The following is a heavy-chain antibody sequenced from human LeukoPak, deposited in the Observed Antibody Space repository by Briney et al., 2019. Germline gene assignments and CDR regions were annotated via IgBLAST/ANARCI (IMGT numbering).Heavy chain of an antibody. CDR3: ARQVIAAAGTFQH. CDR2: IYYSGST. D-gene: IGHD6-13*01. V-gene: IGHV4-39*01. CDR1: GGSISSSSYY. Sequence: SETLSLTCTVSGGSISSSSYYWGWIRQPPGKGLEWIGSIYYSGSTYYNPSLKSRVTISVDTSKNQFSLKLSSVTAADTAVYYCARQVIAAAGTFQHWGQGTLVTVSS. J-gene: IGHJ1*01.